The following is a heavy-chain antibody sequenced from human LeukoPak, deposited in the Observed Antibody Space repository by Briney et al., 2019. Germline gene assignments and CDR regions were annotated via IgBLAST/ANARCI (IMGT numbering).Heavy chain of an antibody. D-gene: IGHD3-22*01. CDR2: IRNKAHSYAT. J-gene: IGHJ3*02. CDR3: TRHGGRDYYDSSEDAFDI. V-gene: IGHV3-73*01. CDR1: GFTFSGSA. Sequence: GGSLRLSCAASGFTFSGSAMHWVRQASGKGLEWVGRIRNKAHSYATAYAASVKGRFTISRDDSKNTAYLQMNSLKTEDTAVYYCTRHGGRDYYDSSEDAFDIWGQGTMVIVSS.